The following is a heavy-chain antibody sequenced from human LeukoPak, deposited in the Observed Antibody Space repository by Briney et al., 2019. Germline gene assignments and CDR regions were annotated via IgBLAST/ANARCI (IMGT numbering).Heavy chain of an antibody. CDR3: ANKQLWPRGYYYYGMDV. CDR2: IKSKTDGGTT. J-gene: IGHJ6*02. V-gene: IGHV3-15*01. CDR1: GFTFSNAW. D-gene: IGHD5-18*01. Sequence: AGGSLRLSCAASGFTFSNAWMSWVRQAPGKGLEWVGRIKSKTDGGTTDYAAPVKGRFTTSRDDSKNTLYLQMNSLGAEDTAVYYCANKQLWPRGYYYYGMDVWGQGTTVTVSS.